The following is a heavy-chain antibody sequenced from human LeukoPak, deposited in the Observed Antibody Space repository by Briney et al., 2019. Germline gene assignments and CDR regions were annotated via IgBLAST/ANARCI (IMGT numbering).Heavy chain of an antibody. CDR3: AKGQRGDSSPPY. CDR1: GFTFSTYV. V-gene: IGHV3-23*01. J-gene: IGHJ4*02. CDR2: ISGSGGST. D-gene: IGHD5-18*01. Sequence: PGGSLRLSCAASGFTFSTYVMTWVRQAPGKGLEWVSHISGSGGSTYYADSVKGRFTTSRDNSQNTLYLQMNSLRAEDTAVYFCAKGQRGDSSPPYWGQGTLVTASS.